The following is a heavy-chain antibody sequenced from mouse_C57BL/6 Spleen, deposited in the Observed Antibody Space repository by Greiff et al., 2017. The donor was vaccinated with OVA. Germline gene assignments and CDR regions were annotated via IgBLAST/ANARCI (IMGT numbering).Heavy chain of an antibody. D-gene: IGHD4-1*01. CDR2: IDPENGDT. CDR1: GFNIKDDY. Sequence: EVQLQQSGAELVRPGASVKLSCTASGFNIKDDYMHWVKQRPEQGLEWIGWIDPENGDTEYASKFQGKATITADTSSNTAYLQLSSLPSEDTAVYYCTLTGTGYYAMDYWGQGTSVTVSS. CDR3: TLTGTGYYAMDY. J-gene: IGHJ4*01. V-gene: IGHV14-4*01.